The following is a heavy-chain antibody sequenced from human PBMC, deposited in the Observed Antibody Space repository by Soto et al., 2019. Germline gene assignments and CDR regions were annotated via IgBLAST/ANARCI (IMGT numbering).Heavy chain of an antibody. D-gene: IGHD6-19*01. CDR3: AKDDVSFGRQWLAYYDGMDV. CDR2: ISGSGGST. CDR1: GFTFSSYA. Sequence: EVQLLESGGGLVQPGGSLRLSCEASGFTFSSYAMSWVRQAPGKGLEWVSAISGSGGSTYYADSVKGRFTISRDNSKNTLYLQMNSLRAEDTAVYYCAKDDVSFGRQWLAYYDGMDVWGQGTTVTVSS. V-gene: IGHV3-23*01. J-gene: IGHJ6*02.